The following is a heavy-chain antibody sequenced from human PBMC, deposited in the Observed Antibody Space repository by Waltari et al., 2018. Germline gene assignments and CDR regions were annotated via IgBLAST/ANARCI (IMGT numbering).Heavy chain of an antibody. J-gene: IGHJ4*02. D-gene: IGHD6-19*01. CDR3: SGGEVTGTDF. V-gene: IGHV3-73*01. CDR1: ASIFSGSS. Sequence: EVQVVESGGGLVQPGGSLKLSCATSASIFSGSSIHWVRQTSGKGLEWVGRIRREPYNYATAYSASVKGRFTISRDDSKNTAFLQMNSLMTEDTAVYYCSGGEVTGTDFWGQGTLVTVSS. CDR2: IRREPYNYAT.